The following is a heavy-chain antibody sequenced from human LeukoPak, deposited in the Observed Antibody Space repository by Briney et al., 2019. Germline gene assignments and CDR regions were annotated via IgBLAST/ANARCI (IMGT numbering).Heavy chain of an antibody. CDR2: ISSSGSTI. D-gene: IGHD2-15*01. V-gene: IGHV3-48*03. J-gene: IGHJ4*02. CDR1: GFTFSSYE. Sequence: PGGSLRLSCAASGFTFSSYEMNWVHQAPGKGLEWVSYISSSGSTIYYADSVKGRFTISRDNAKNSLYLQMNSLRAEDTAVYYCARYGSGYDFDYWGQGTLVTVSS. CDR3: ARYGSGYDFDY.